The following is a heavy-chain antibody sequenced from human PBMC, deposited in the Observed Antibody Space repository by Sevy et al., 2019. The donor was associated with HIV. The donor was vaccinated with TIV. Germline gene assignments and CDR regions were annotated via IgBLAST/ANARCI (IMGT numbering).Heavy chain of an antibody. CDR2: IVVGSGNT. CDR3: AKDMIVVVGEALDI. D-gene: IGHD3-22*01. CDR1: GFTLKSSA. Sequence: ASVKVSCKASGFTLKSSAVQWVRQARGQRLEWIGWIVVGSGNTKYAQKFQQRVTITRDMSTDTAYMELSSLTSGDTAVYYCAKDMIVVVGEALDIWGQGTMVTVSS. V-gene: IGHV1-58*01. J-gene: IGHJ3*02.